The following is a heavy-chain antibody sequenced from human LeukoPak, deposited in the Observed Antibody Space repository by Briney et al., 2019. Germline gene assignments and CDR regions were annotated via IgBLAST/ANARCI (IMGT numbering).Heavy chain of an antibody. CDR1: GSTFTSYT. D-gene: IGHD4-17*01. V-gene: IGHV3-21*01. CDR3: AKTYGHFDD. J-gene: IGHJ4*02. Sequence: GGSLRLSCAASGSTFTSYTMNWVRQAPGKGLEWVSSITSGSSYIYYADSVKGRFTISRDNAKNSLYLQMTSLRVEDTAVYYCAKTYGHFDDWGQGTLVTVSS. CDR2: ITSGSSYI.